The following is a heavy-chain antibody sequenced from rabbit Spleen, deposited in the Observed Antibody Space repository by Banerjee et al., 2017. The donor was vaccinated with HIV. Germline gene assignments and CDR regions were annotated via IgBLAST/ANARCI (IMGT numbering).Heavy chain of an antibody. D-gene: IGHD4-2*01. J-gene: IGHJ4*01. V-gene: IGHV1S40*01. Sequence: QSLEESGGGLVKPGASLTLTCTASGVSFSTNDYMCWVRQAPGKGLEWIACIEGGSSTFSYFASWAKGRFTISKTSSTTVTLQMTSLTVADTANYFCARDAAGREDFNLWGPGTLVTVS. CDR3: ARDAAGREDFNL. CDR1: GVSFSTNDY. CDR2: IEGGSSTFS.